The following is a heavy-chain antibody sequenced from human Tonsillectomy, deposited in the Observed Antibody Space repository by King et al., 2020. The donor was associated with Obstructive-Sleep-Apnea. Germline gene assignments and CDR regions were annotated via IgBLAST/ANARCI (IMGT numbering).Heavy chain of an antibody. J-gene: IGHJ6*02. D-gene: IGHD2-15*01. V-gene: IGHV5-51*01. CDR2: IFPRDSDT. CDR1: GYTFTSYW. Sequence: VQLVQSGAEVKKPGESLKISCKGSGYTFTSYWIGWVRQMPGKGLEWMGIIFPRDSDTKYSPSFQGQVTISVYKSISTAYLQWSSLKASDTAMYYCARHGEPGYCSGDTCYDYFYGMDVWGQGTTVTVSS. CDR3: ARHGEPGYCSGDTCYDYFYGMDV.